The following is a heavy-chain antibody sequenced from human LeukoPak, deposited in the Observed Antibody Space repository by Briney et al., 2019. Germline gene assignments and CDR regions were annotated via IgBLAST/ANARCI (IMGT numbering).Heavy chain of an antibody. CDR2: IYYSGST. V-gene: IGHV4-59*08. D-gene: IGHD3-10*01. CDR3: ATSRGIWFGES. CDR1: GGSISSYY. J-gene: IGHJ5*02. Sequence: LETLSLTCTVSGGSISSYYWSWIRQPPGKGLEWIGYIYYSGSTNYNPSLKSRVTISVDTSKNQFSLKLSSVTAADTAVYYCATSRGIWFGESWGRGTLVTVSS.